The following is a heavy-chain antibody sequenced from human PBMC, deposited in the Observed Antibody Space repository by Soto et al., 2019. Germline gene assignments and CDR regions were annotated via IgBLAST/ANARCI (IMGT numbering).Heavy chain of an antibody. Sequence: QVQLVESGGGVVQPGRSLRLSCAASGFTFSSYGMHWVRQAPGKGLEWVAVIWYDGSNKYYADSVKGRFTISRDNSKNTLYLQMKSLRAEDTAVYYCARTDCTNGVCYTGGWYFDYWGQGTLVTVSS. D-gene: IGHD2-8*01. CDR1: GFTFSSYG. CDR3: ARTDCTNGVCYTGGWYFDY. V-gene: IGHV3-33*01. J-gene: IGHJ4*02. CDR2: IWYDGSNK.